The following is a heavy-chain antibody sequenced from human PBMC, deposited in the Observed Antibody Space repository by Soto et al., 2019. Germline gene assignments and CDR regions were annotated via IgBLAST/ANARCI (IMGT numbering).Heavy chain of an antibody. J-gene: IGHJ4*02. CDR3: AAGGGLPRYY. V-gene: IGHV4-30-2*01. Sequence: QLQLQESGSGLVKPSQTLSLTCAVSGGSISSGGHSWSRIRQPAGRGLEWIGYIYHSGSTYYNPSLKSRVTISVDRSKNQFSLKLSSVTAADTAVYYCAAGGGLPRYYWGQGTLVTVSS. CDR2: IYHSGST. CDR1: GGSISSGGHS. D-gene: IGHD5-12*01.